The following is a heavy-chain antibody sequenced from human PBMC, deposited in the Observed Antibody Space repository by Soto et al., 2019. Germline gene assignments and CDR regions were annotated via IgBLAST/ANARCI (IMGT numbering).Heavy chain of an antibody. Sequence: GASVKVSCKASGYTFTSYAMHWVRQAPGQRLEWMGWINAGNGNTKYSQKFQGRVTITRDTSASTAYMELSSLRSEDTAVYYCARTALRYFDWPPIGRALDYWGQGTLVTVSS. D-gene: IGHD3-9*01. CDR1: GYTFTSYA. CDR3: ARTALRYFDWPPIGRALDY. CDR2: INAGNGNT. J-gene: IGHJ4*02. V-gene: IGHV1-3*01.